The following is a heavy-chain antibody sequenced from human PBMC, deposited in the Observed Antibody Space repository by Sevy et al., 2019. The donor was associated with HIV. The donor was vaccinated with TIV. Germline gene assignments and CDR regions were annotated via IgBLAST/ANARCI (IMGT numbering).Heavy chain of an antibody. V-gene: IGHV3-15*01. CDR3: ITDPAYRGYDEEVINYYFYGMDV. CDR1: GFTFSSAW. Sequence: GGCLRLSCTASGFTFSSAWMSWVRQAPGKGLEWVDRIKSEFDGGAIDYAAPVKGRFTISREDSKNTVYLQMNSLKTEDTAVYYCITDPAYRGYDEEVINYYFYGMDVWGQGTTVTVSS. J-gene: IGHJ6*02. CDR2: IKSEFDGGAI. D-gene: IGHD5-12*01.